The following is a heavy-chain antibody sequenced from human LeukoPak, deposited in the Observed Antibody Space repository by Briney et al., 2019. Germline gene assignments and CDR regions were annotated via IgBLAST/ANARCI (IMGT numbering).Heavy chain of an antibody. CDR3: ARAGAAGPYPDY. D-gene: IGHD6-13*01. CDR1: GGSISSYY. J-gene: IGHJ4*02. CDR2: IYYSGST. Sequence: PSETLSLTCTVSGGSISSYYWSWIRQPPGKGLEWIGYIYYSGSTNYNPSLKSRVTISVDTSKNQFPLKLSSVTAADTAVYYCARAGAAGPYPDYWGQGTLVTVSS. V-gene: IGHV4-59*01.